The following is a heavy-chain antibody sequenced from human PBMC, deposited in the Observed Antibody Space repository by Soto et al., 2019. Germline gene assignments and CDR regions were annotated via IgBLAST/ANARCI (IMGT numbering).Heavy chain of an antibody. J-gene: IGHJ4*02. D-gene: IGHD3-22*01. Sequence: QVQLQQWGAGLLKPSETLSLTCAVYGGSFSGYYWSWIRQSPGKGLEWIGEINHSGSTNYNPSLKSRVTMSVDTSKNQFSLKLKSVTAADTSVYYCARGPYYDRSGYYVYWGQGNLVTVSS. CDR1: GGSFSGYY. CDR2: INHSGST. V-gene: IGHV4-34*01. CDR3: ARGPYYDRSGYYVY.